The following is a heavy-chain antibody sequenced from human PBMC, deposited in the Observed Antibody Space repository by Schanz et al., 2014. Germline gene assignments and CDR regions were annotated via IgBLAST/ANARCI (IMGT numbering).Heavy chain of an antibody. CDR2: IYSSGST. J-gene: IGHJ6*03. V-gene: IGHV3-53*01. D-gene: IGHD6-19*01. CDR3: ARDHQWLARYYMDV. Sequence: EVQLVDSGGGLVQPGGSLRLSCAASGFTVSNSYIHWVRQAPGKGLEWVSTIYSSGSTYYADSVRGRFTISRDNLKNTVYLQMNSLRAGDTAVYYCARDHQWLARYYMDVWGKGTTVTVSS. CDR1: GFTVSNSY.